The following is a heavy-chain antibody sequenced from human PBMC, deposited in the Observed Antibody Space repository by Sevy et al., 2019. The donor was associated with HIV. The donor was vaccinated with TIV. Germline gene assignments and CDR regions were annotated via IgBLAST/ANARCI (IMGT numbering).Heavy chain of an antibody. Sequence: GGSLRLSCAASGFTFSDYWMHWVRQAPGKGLEWVSTISGSGDSTYFADSVKGRFTISRDNSKNTLYLQMDSLRAEGTAVYYCAKGPDYGDYVGWIDPWGQGTLVTVSS. D-gene: IGHD4-17*01. J-gene: IGHJ5*02. CDR3: AKGPDYGDYVGWIDP. CDR2: ISGSGDST. V-gene: IGHV3-23*01. CDR1: GFTFSDYW.